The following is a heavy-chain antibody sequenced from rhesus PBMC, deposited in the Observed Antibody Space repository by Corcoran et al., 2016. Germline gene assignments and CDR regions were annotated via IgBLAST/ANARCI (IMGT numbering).Heavy chain of an antibody. V-gene: IGHV4-122*02. D-gene: IGHD3-22*01. J-gene: IGHJ2*01. Sequence: QLQLQESGPGLVKPSETLSLTCAVSGYSISSGYGWSWIRQSPGTGLEWMSLISYSRSTSYNPSLKSRVTSSRDTAKNQFALNLNSVTAADTAVYYCVRDNNNYVYWYFDLWGPGTPITISS. CDR2: ISYSRST. CDR3: VRDNNNYVYWYFDL. CDR1: GYSISSGYG.